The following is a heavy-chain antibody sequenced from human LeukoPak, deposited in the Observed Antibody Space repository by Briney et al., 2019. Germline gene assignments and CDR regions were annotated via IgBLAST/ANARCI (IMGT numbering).Heavy chain of an antibody. CDR2: ITWNGVYM. D-gene: IGHD5-18*01. CDR1: GFTFDDYA. V-gene: IGHV3-9*03. Sequence: PGGSLRLSCAVSGFTFDDYAMHWVRQAPGKGLEWVSGITWNGVYMGYADSVKGRFTISRDNAENSLYLQMNSLRPEDMALYYCTRGGSSGFDAFDIWGQGTMVIVSS. CDR3: TRGGSSGFDAFDI. J-gene: IGHJ3*02.